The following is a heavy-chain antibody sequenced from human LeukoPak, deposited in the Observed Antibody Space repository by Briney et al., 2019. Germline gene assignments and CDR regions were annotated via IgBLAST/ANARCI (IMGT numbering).Heavy chain of an antibody. CDR3: ARETSGSNDAFDI. V-gene: IGHV4-30-4*01. CDR2: FHHGGSP. Sequence: SETLSLTCTVSGGSINSGVYIWTWIRQPPGKGLEWIGRFHHGGSPSYNPSLQSRVTISADTSKNQFSLNLRSVSDADTAVYYCARETSGSNDAFDIWGQGTMVTVSS. CDR1: GGSINSGVYI. J-gene: IGHJ3*02. D-gene: IGHD1-26*01.